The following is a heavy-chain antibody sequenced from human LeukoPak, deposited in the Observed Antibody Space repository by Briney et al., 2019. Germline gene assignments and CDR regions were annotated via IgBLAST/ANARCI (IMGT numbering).Heavy chain of an antibody. J-gene: IGHJ4*02. D-gene: IGHD2-21*02. CDR1: GGSFSAYF. Sequence: SETLSLTCAVYGGSFSAYFWSWIRQPPGKGLEWIGEINHSGSTNYNPSLKSRVTISVDTSKNQFSLKLSSVTAADTAVYYCARGGFYCGGDCYVDYWGQGTLVTVSS. V-gene: IGHV4-34*01. CDR2: INHSGST. CDR3: ARGGFYCGGDCYVDY.